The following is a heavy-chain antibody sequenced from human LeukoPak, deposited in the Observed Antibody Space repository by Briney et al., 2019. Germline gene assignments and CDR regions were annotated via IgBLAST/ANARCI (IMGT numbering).Heavy chain of an antibody. Sequence: PGGSLRLSCAASGFTFSNYEMNWVRQAPGKGLEWVSYNSGSGSTVYFADSVKGRFTISRDNAKISLYLQMYSLRAEDTDVYYCARGSSSSAGPNDYYYYYYMDVWGKGTTVTVSS. CDR1: GFTFSNYE. CDR3: ARGSSSSAGPNDYYYYYYMDV. V-gene: IGHV3-48*03. CDR2: NSGSGSTV. D-gene: IGHD6-6*01. J-gene: IGHJ6*03.